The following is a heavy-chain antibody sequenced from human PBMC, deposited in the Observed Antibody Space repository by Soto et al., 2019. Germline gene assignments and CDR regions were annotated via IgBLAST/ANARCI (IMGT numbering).Heavy chain of an antibody. J-gene: IGHJ6*02. CDR3: ASDFPYYYYGSGSYYNDDYYYYGMDV. Sequence: QVQLVQSGAEVKKPGASVKVSCKASGYTFTSYGISWVRQAPGQGLEWMGWISAYNGNTNYAQKLQGRVTMTTDTSTSTAYMELRSLRSDDTAVYYCASDFPYYYYGSGSYYNDDYYYYGMDVWGQGTTVTVSS. D-gene: IGHD3-10*01. CDR1: GYTFTSYG. CDR2: ISAYNGNT. V-gene: IGHV1-18*01.